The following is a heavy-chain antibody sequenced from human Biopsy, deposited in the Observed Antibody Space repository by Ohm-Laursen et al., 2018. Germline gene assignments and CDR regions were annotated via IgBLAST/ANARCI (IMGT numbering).Heavy chain of an antibody. V-gene: IGHV4-34*01. CDR1: GESFNGYY. CDR3: VIGVDYYDPYHYYALDV. D-gene: IGHD3-22*01. CDR2: INHSGRT. J-gene: IGHJ6*02. Sequence: SDTLSLTCTVSGESFNGYYWSWIRQTPGKGLEWIGEINHSGRTNYNPSLKSRVTISVDTSKNQFSLKVRSVTAADTAVYYCVIGVDYYDPYHYYALDVWGQGTTVTVSS.